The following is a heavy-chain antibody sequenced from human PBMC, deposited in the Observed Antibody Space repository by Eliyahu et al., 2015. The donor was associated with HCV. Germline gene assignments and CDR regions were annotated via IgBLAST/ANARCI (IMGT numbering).Heavy chain of an antibody. V-gene: IGHV3-23*01. CDR3: ARDGADYHLAGSYFDY. D-gene: IGHD4-11*01. Sequence: EVQLLESGGGSVHPGGSLRXSCAVPGFTFGNXGMGWVXXAPGKGLGWVAGMSGSGNSIYYADSVKGRFTISRDNSKNTLFLQMSGLRVEDTAVYYCARDGADYHLAGSYFDYWGQGSLVTVSS. CDR1: GFTFGNXG. J-gene: IGHJ4*02. CDR2: MSGSGNSI.